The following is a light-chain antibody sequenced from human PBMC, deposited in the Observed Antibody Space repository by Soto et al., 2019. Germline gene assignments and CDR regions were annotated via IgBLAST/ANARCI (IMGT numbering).Light chain of an antibody. J-gene: IGKJ2*01. CDR1: QSITNY. CDR3: QQSDSYPYS. V-gene: IGKV1-39*01. Sequence: DIQMPQSPSSLSVSVGDRVTITCRASQSITNYLNWYQQKPGKAPKLLVYAASSLQSGVPSRFSGNASVTDFTLTISSLQPEDFSTYYFQQSDSYPYSVCQGTKLEIK. CDR2: AAS.